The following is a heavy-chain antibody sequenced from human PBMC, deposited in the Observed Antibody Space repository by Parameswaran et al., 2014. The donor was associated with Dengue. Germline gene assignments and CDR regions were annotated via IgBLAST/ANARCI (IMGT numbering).Heavy chain of an antibody. CDR2: INAGNGNT. CDR3: ARDGPPKYYDFWSGYLFDY. Sequence: WVRQAPGQRLEWMGWINAGNGNTKYSQKFQGRVTITRDTSASTAYMELSSLRSEDTAVYYCARDGPPKYYDFWSGYLFDYWGQGTLVTVSS. D-gene: IGHD3-3*01. J-gene: IGHJ4*02. V-gene: IGHV1-3*01.